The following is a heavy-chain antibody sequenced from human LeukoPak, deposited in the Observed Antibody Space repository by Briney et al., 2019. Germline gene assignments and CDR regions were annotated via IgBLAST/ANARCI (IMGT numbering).Heavy chain of an antibody. CDR3: AREDIVVVPAAPPGY. V-gene: IGHV3-11*01. CDR1: GFTFSDYY. CDR2: ISSSGSTI. J-gene: IGHJ4*02. Sequence: GGSLRLSCAASGFTFSDYYMSWMRQAPGKGLEWVSYISSSGSTIYYADSVKGRFTISRDNAKNSLYLQMNSLRAEDTAVYYCAREDIVVVPAAPPGYWGQGTLVTVSS. D-gene: IGHD2-2*01.